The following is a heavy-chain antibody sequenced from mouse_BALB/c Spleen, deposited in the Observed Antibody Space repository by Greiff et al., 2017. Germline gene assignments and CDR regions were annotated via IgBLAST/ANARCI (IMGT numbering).Heavy chain of an antibody. CDR2: ISSGSSTI. CDR3: ARSNYYYGSSYAMDY. V-gene: IGHV5-17*02. J-gene: IGHJ4*01. CDR1: GFTFRSFG. D-gene: IGHD1-1*01. Sequence: VKLMASGGGLVQPGGSRKLSCAASGFTFRSFGMHWVRQAPEKGLEWVAYISSGSSTIYFADTVKGRFTISRANHKNTLFLQMTSLRSADTAMYYCARSNYYYGSSYAMDYGGQGTSVTGSS.